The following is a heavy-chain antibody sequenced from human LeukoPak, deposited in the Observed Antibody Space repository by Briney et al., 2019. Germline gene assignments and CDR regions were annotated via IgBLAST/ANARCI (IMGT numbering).Heavy chain of an antibody. CDR1: GFTFRSYG. D-gene: IGHD3-3*01. CDR2: IRYDGSNK. Sequence: PGGSLRLSCAASGFTFRSYGMHWVRQAPGKGLEWVTFIRYDGSNKYYADSVKGRFTISRDNSKNTLYLQMNSLRAEDTAVYYCAKDHAYYDFWSGYLNWFDPWGQGTLVTVSS. V-gene: IGHV3-30*02. CDR3: AKDHAYYDFWSGYLNWFDP. J-gene: IGHJ5*02.